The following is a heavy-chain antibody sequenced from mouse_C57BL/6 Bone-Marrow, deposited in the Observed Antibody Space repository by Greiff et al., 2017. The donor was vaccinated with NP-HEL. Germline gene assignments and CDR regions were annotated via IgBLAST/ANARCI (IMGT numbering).Heavy chain of an antibody. V-gene: IGHV1-64*01. CDR3: ARGDYFLSDFEF. CDR1: GYTFTSYW. J-gene: IGHJ1*03. D-gene: IGHD2-13*01. CDR2: IHPNSGST. Sequence: QVQLQQPGAELVKPGASVKLSCKASGYTFTSYWMHWVKQRPGQGLEWIGMIHPNSGSTNYNEKFKSKATLTVDKSSSTAYMQLSSLTSEDSAVYYCARGDYFLSDFEFWGTGTTVTVSS.